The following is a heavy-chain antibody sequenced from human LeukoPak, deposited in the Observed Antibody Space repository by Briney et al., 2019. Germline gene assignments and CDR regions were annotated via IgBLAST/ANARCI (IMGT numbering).Heavy chain of an antibody. CDR2: ISGSGGST. CDR3: AKEDSSGWYDY. D-gene: IGHD6-19*01. CDR1: GVTLSNYG. J-gene: IGHJ4*02. V-gene: IGHV3-23*01. Sequence: QSGGSLRLSCAVSGVTLSNYGMSWVRQAPGKGLEWVSAISGSGGSTYYADSVKGRFTISRDNSKNTLYLQMNSLRAEDTAVYYCAKEDSSGWYDYWGQGTLVTVSS.